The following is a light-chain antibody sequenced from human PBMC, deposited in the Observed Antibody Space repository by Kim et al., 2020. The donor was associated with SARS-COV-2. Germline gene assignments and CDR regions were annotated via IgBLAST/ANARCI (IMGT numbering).Light chain of an antibody. CDR1: QSISTW. CDR3: QQYNSHSPWT. V-gene: IGKV1-5*03. J-gene: IGKJ1*01. Sequence: DIQMTQSPSTLSASVGDRVTITCRASQSISTWLAWYQQKPGNAPKLLIYKASNLESGVPSRFSGGGSGTEFTLTISSLQPDDFATYYCQQYNSHSPWTFGQGTKGDIK. CDR2: KAS.